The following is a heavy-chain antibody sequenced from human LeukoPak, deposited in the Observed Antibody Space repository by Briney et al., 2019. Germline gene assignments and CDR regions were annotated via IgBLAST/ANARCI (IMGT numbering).Heavy chain of an antibody. CDR2: IYYSGST. CDR1: GGSISSSSYY. CDR3: ARATWLPQTRNYYYMDV. J-gene: IGHJ6*03. Sequence: SETLSLTCTVSGGSISSSSYYWGWIRQPPGKGLEWIGSIYYSGSTYYNPSLKSRVTISVDTSKNQFSLKLSSVTAADTAMYYCARATWLPQTRNYYYMDVWGKGTTVTISS. V-gene: IGHV4-39*07. D-gene: IGHD5-12*01.